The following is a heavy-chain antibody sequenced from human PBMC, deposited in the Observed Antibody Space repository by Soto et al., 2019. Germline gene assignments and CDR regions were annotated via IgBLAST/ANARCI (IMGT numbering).Heavy chain of an antibody. D-gene: IGHD3-10*01. V-gene: IGHV2-5*02. J-gene: IGHJ5*02. Sequence: QITLKESGPTLVKPTQTLTLTCTFSGFSLSTSGVAVGWIRQPPGKALEWLALIYWDDDKRYIPSLKSRLTITKDTSKNQVVLTMTNIDPVDTATYYCAHRRGYYGSGSYSGMFWFDPWGQGTLVTVSS. CDR3: AHRRGYYGSGSYSGMFWFDP. CDR1: GFSLSTSGVA. CDR2: IYWDDDK.